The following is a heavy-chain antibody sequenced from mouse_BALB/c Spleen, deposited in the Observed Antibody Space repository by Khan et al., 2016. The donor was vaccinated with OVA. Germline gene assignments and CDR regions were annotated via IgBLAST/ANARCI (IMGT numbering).Heavy chain of an antibody. J-gene: IGHJ1*01. Sequence: QIQVVQSGPELKKPGETVKISCKASGYTFTNYGMNWVKQAPGKGLKWMGWINTYTGEPTYTDDFKGRFAFSLETSASTAYLQINNLKNEDMATYFCARGASYWYFDVRGAGTTVTVSS. CDR2: INTYTGEP. CDR3: ARGASYWYFDV. CDR1: GYTFTNYG. V-gene: IGHV9-1*02.